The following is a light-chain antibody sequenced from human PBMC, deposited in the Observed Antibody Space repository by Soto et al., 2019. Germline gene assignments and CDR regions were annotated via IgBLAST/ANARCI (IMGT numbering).Light chain of an antibody. CDR2: DVF. V-gene: IGKV1-5*01. Sequence: IHITQSPSSLSASVGDRVTITCRASQSITYWLAWYQQKPGRAPKLLIYDVFNLRSGVPSRFSGSGSGTEFTLTISSLQPEDSATYYCQQYHSFSFTFGQGTRLDIK. CDR1: QSITYW. CDR3: QQYHSFSFT. J-gene: IGKJ5*01.